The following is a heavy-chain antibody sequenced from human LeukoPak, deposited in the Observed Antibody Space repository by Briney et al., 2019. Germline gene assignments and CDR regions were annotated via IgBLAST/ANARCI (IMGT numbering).Heavy chain of an antibody. D-gene: IGHD5-12*01. CDR3: AKDDYSGYDQTFDY. V-gene: IGHV3-23*01. J-gene: IGHJ4*02. CDR2: ISGSGGST. Sequence: GGSLRLSCAASGFTFSSYAMSWVRQAPGKGLEWVSAISGSGGSTYYADSAKGRFTISRDNSKNTLYLQMNSLRAEDTAVYYCAKDDYSGYDQTFDYWGQGTLVTVSS. CDR1: GFTFSSYA.